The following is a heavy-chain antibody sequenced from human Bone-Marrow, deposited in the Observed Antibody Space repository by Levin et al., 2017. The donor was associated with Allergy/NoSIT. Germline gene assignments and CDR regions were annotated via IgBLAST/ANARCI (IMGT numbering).Heavy chain of an antibody. J-gene: IGHJ6*02. CDR2: IKQDGSEK. CDR3: ARDIEGPYYYDSSGYYSPLWGYGMDV. V-gene: IGHV3-7*01. D-gene: IGHD3-22*01. CDR1: GFTFSSYW. Sequence: PGGSLRLSCAASGFTFSSYWMSWVRQAPGKGLEWVANIKQDGSEKYYVDSVKGRFTISRDNAKNSLYLQMNSLRAEDTAVYYCARDIEGPYYYDSSGYYSPLWGYGMDVWGQGTTVTVSS.